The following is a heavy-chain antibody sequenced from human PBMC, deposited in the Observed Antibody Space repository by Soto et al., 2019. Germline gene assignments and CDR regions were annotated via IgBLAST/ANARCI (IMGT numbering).Heavy chain of an antibody. CDR1: GYTFSNYA. J-gene: IGHJ3*01. Sequence: PGGCLRLSCAASGYTFSNYAVNWVRQAPGKGLEWVSSISGGYSTYYADSVKGRFAISRDNSKGTLYLQMNSLRADDTAVYYCAKDGGLPGVIDAFDLWGQGTMVTASS. CDR2: ISGGYST. V-gene: IGHV3-23*01. CDR3: AKDGGLPGVIDAFDL. D-gene: IGHD3-10*01.